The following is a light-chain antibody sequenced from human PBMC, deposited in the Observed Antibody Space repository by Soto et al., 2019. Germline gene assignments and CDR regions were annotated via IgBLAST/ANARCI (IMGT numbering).Light chain of an antibody. V-gene: IGLV2-11*01. CDR3: CSEAGGFTWV. CDR1: RSDVGGYRF. J-gene: IGLJ3*02. Sequence: QPVLTQPRSVSGSPGQSVTISCTGARSDVGGYRFVSWYQQHPDKAPKLMIYDVDKRPSGVPDRFSGSKSGNTASLTISGLQAEDEADYFCCSEAGGFTWVFGGGTKLTVL. CDR2: DVD.